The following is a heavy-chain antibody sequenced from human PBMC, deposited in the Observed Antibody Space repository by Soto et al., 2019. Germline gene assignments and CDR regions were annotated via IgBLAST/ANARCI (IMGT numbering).Heavy chain of an antibody. CDR3: ARGVYGSGNYYTGPSAFDI. D-gene: IGHD3-10*01. Sequence: QVQLEQSGAEVKKPGSSVKISCKASGGTLSDHGVSWLRQAPGQGLEWVGGAIPVFNTAKYAPKFQGRVTNAANKCTNIAYMELGSLRSDDTAFYYCARGVYGSGNYYTGPSAFDIWGQGTLVIVSS. V-gene: IGHV1-69*06. J-gene: IGHJ3*02. CDR2: AIPVFNTA. CDR1: GGTLSDHG.